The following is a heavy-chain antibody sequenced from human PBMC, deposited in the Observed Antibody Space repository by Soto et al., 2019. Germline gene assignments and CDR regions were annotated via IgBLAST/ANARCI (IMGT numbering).Heavy chain of an antibody. CDR1: GFTFSSYS. CDR2: ISSSSSTI. CDR3: AKGDGSSGWYPGVGFDY. J-gene: IGHJ4*02. D-gene: IGHD6-19*01. V-gene: IGHV3-48*01. Sequence: GGSLRLSCAASGFTFSSYSMNWVRQAPGKGLEWVSYISSSSSTIYYADSVKGRFTISRDNAKNSLYLQMNSLRAEDTAVYYCAKGDGSSGWYPGVGFDYWGQGTLVTVSS.